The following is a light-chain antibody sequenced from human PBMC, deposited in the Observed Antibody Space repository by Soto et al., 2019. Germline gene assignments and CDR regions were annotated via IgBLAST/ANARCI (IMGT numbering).Light chain of an antibody. CDR2: DAS. CDR1: QIISSW. V-gene: IGKV1-5*01. Sequence: DIQMTQSPSTLSASVVDSVTITCRASQIISSWLAWYQQKPGKAPKLLIYDASSLQSGVPSRFRGSGSGTEFTLTISSLQPDDFATYYCQQYNSFSRTFGQGTKVDIK. CDR3: QQYNSFSRT. J-gene: IGKJ1*01.